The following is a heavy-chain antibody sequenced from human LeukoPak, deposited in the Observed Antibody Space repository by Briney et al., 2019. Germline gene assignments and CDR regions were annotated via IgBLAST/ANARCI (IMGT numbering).Heavy chain of an antibody. CDR2: ISGSGGST. D-gene: IGHD1-26*01. V-gene: IGHV3-23*01. J-gene: IGHJ4*02. CDR1: GFTFSSYA. Sequence: GGSLRLSCAASGFTFSSYAMSWVRQAPGKGLEWVSAISGSGGSTYYADSVKGRFTTSRDNSMNTLYLQMNSLRAEDTAVYYCAKDGSSKKTFDYWGQGTLVTVSS. CDR3: AKDGSSKKTFDY.